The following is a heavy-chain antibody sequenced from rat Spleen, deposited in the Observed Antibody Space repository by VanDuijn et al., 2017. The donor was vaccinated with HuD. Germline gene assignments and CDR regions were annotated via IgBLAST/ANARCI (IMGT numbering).Heavy chain of an antibody. Sequence: EVQLVESDCGVVHPGRALKLSCAASGFTFSDYYMALVRQAPTNGQEWVAIITTDGRRNYYRDSVKGRFTISRDNAKSSLYLQMDSLRSADTATYYCSRHGYHSYFDYWGQVVMVTVSS. CDR2: ITTDGRRN. CDR1: GFTFSDYY. D-gene: IGHD1-7*01. V-gene: IGHV5-29*01. J-gene: IGHJ2*01. CDR3: SRHGYHSYFDY.